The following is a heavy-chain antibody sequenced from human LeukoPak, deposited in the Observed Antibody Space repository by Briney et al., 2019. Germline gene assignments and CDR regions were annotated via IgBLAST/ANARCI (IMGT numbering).Heavy chain of an antibody. V-gene: IGHV4-59*01. Sequence: SETLSLTCTVSGGSISSYYWNWIRQPPEKGLEWIGHIYYSGSTNYNPSLKSRVTISVDTSKNQFSLKLSSVTAADTAVYYCARVGTSYYYDSSGRGSNAFDIWGQGTMVTVSS. D-gene: IGHD3-22*01. CDR2: IYYSGST. CDR3: ARVGTSYYYDSSGRGSNAFDI. J-gene: IGHJ3*02. CDR1: GGSISSYY.